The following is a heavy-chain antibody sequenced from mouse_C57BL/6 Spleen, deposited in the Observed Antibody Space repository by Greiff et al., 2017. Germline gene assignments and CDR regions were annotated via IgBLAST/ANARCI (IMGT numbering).Heavy chain of an antibody. CDR3: ARWGCDLDY. V-gene: IGHV1-69*01. Sequence: VQLQQPGAELVMPGASVKLSCKASGYTFTSYWMHWVKQRPGQGLEWIGEIDPSDSYTNYNQKFKGKSTLTVDKSSSTAYMQLSSLTSEDSAVYYCARWGCDLDYWGQGTSVTVSS. D-gene: IGHD2-4*01. CDR1: GYTFTSYW. J-gene: IGHJ4*01. CDR2: IDPSDSYT.